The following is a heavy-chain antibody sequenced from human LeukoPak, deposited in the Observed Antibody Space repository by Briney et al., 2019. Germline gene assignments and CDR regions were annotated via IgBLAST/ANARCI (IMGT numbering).Heavy chain of an antibody. CDR2: IYYSGST. Sequence: SETLSLTCTVSGGSISSSSYYWGWIRQSPGKELEWIGSIYYSGSTYYNPSLKSRVTISVDTSKNQFSLKLSSVTAADTAVYYCARLRNIAMIKDWSSFHFDYWGQGTLVTVSS. CDR1: GGSISSSSYY. V-gene: IGHV4-39*01. D-gene: IGHD5-18*01. J-gene: IGHJ4*02. CDR3: ARLRNIAMIKDWSSFHFDY.